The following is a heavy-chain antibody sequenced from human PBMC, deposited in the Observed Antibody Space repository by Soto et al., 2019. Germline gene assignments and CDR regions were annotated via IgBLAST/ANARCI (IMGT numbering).Heavy chain of an antibody. CDR1: GFTFSSYA. CDR2: ITGSGDKT. Sequence: EVQLLESGGGLVQPGGFLRLSCAASGFTFSSYAMSWVRQAPGKGLEWVSAITGSGDKTYYADSVKGRFTISRDNSKNTLYLQMNSLRAEDTAVYYCANRAAAGTIDYWGQGTLVTVSS. V-gene: IGHV3-23*01. J-gene: IGHJ4*02. D-gene: IGHD6-13*01. CDR3: ANRAAAGTIDY.